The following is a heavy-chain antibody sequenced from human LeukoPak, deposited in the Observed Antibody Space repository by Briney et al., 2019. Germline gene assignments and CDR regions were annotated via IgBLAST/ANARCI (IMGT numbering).Heavy chain of an antibody. CDR2: IYYSGST. CDR1: GGSISPYF. V-gene: IGHV4-59*12. CDR3: ARALYCSGGSCYLDY. J-gene: IGHJ4*02. D-gene: IGHD2-15*01. Sequence: TSETLSLTCTVSGGSISPYFWSCIRQPPGKGLEWIGYIYYSGSTNYNPSLKSRVTISVDTSKNQFSLKLSSVTAADTAVYYCARALYCSGGSCYLDYWGQGTLVTVSS.